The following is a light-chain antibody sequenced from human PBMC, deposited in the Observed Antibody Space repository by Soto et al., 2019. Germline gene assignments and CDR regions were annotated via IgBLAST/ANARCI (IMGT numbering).Light chain of an antibody. CDR1: QSVSTY. CDR2: AAS. V-gene: IGKV1-39*01. J-gene: IGKJ1*01. CDR3: QQTYSNPQT. Sequence: DIQMTQYPSSLSASVGERVTITCLASQSVSTYLNWYQQKPGQAPKLLIYAASTLQSGVPSRFSGRGSGTDFTLTISSLQPEDFATYHCQQTYSNPQTFGQGTKVDI.